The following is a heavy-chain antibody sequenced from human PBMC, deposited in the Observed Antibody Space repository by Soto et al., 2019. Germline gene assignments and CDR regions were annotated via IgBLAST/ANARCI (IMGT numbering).Heavy chain of an antibody. V-gene: IGHV3-64D*08. CDR1: GFTFSSYA. CDR3: VKGKVAGTSDY. D-gene: IGHD6-19*01. CDR2: ISSNGGST. Sequence: GGSLRLSCSASGFTFSSYAMHWVRQAPGKGLEYVSAISSNGGSTYYADSVKGRFTISRDNSKNTLYLQMSSLRAEDTAVYYCVKGKVAGTSDYWGQGTLVTVSS. J-gene: IGHJ4*02.